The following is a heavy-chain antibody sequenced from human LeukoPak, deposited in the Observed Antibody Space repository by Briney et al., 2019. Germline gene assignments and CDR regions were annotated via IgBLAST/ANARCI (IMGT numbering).Heavy chain of an antibody. J-gene: IGHJ5*02. V-gene: IGHV4-34*01. CDR3: ARGHHGDYRYWFDP. Sequence: SETLSLTCAVYGGSFSGYYWSWVRQPPEKGLEWIGEINHSGSTNYNPSLKSRVTISGDTSKNQFSLKLSSVTAADTAVYYCARGHHGDYRYWFDPWGQGNLVTVSS. CDR2: INHSGST. CDR1: GGSFSGYY. D-gene: IGHD4-17*01.